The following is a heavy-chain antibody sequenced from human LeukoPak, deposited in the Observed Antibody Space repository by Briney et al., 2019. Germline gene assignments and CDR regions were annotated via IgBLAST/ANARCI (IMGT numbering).Heavy chain of an antibody. CDR2: ISAYDGNT. CDR3: ARDGYGSGKGYFDY. CDR1: GYTFTSYG. J-gene: IGHJ4*02. Sequence: ASVKVSCKASGYTFTSYGISWVRQAPGQGLEWMGWISAYDGNTNSAQKFQGRVTMTTDTSTSTAYMELRSLRSDDTAVYYCARDGYGSGKGYFDYWGQGTLVTVSS. V-gene: IGHV1-18*01. D-gene: IGHD3-10*01.